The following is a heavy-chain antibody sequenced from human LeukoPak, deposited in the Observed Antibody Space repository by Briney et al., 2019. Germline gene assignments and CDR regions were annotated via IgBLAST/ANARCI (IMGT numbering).Heavy chain of an antibody. D-gene: IGHD3-22*01. CDR1: GFTFSDYY. CDR3: ARAFRPYYYDSSGYYVDY. V-gene: IGHV3-11*01. J-gene: IGHJ4*02. Sequence: GGSLRLSCAASGFTFSDYYMSWIRQAPGKGLEWVSYISSSGSTIYYADSVKGRFTISRDNAKNSLYLQMNSLRAEDTAVYYCARAFRPYYYDSSGYYVDYWGQGTLVTVSS. CDR2: ISSSGSTI.